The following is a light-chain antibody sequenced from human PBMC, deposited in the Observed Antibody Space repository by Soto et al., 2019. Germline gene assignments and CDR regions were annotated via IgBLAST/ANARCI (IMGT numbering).Light chain of an antibody. Sequence: ETVLTQSPSTLSLSPWERSSLSFRASQSVIRYLAWYQQRPGQAPRLLIYDASYRATGIPARFSGSGSGTDFTLTISSLEPEDFAVYYCQQCSNWPETFGQGTKVDI. CDR2: DAS. V-gene: IGKV3-11*01. CDR3: QQCSNWPET. J-gene: IGKJ1*01. CDR1: QSVIRY.